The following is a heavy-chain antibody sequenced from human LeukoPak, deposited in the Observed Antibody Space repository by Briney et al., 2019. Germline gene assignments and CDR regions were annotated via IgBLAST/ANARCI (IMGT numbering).Heavy chain of an antibody. D-gene: IGHD3-9*01. J-gene: IGHJ6*02. V-gene: IGHV3-23*01. CDR2: ISGSGGRT. CDR3: ARDVAPLDWLDV. CDR1: GITLSNYG. Sequence: GGSLRLSCAVSGITLSNYGMSWVRQAPGKGLEWVAGISGSGGRTNYADSVKGRFTVSRDNPKNTLYLQMNSLRAEDTAVYYCARDVAPLDWLDVWGQGTTVTVSS.